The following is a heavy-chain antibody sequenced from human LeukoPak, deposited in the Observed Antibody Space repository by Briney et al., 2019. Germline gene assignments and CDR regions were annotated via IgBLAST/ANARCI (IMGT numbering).Heavy chain of an antibody. CDR2: ITPIFGTP. D-gene: IGHD1-26*01. CDR3: TRSSKVVSRTFDY. CDR1: GGTFSSYA. J-gene: IGHJ4*02. Sequence: SVKVSCKASGGTFSSYAISWVRQAPGQGLELVGAITPIFGTPHYVEKFQGRVTISADESTNTAFMELSSLTSDDTAIYYCTRSSKVVSRTFDYWGQGTLVTVSS. V-gene: IGHV1-69*13.